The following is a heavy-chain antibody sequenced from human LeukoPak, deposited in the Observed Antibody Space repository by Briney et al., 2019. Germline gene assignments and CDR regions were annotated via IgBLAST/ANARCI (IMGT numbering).Heavy chain of an antibody. CDR1: GYTFTGYY. J-gene: IGHJ5*02. CDR3: ASTYYYDSSGRNWFDP. Sequence: ASVKVSCKASGYTFTGYYMHWVRQAPGQGLEWMGRINPNGGGTNYAQKFQGRVTMTRDTSISTAYMELSRLRSGDTAVYYCASTYYYDSSGRNWFDPWGQGTLVTVSS. D-gene: IGHD3-22*01. CDR2: INPNGGGT. V-gene: IGHV1-2*06.